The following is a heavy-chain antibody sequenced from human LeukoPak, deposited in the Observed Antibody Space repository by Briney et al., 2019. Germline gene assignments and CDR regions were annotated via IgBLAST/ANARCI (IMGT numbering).Heavy chain of an antibody. D-gene: IGHD2-2*01. J-gene: IGHJ6*03. CDR3: ARGRYCSSTSCYRYYYYMDV. CDR2: INHSGST. V-gene: IGHV4-34*01. Sequence: PSETLSLTCAAYGGSFSGYYWSWIRQPPGKGVEWIGEINHSGSTNYNPYLKSRVTISVDTSKNQFSLKLSSVTAADTAVYYCARGRYCSSTSCYRYYYYMDVWGKGTTVTVSS. CDR1: GGSFSGYY.